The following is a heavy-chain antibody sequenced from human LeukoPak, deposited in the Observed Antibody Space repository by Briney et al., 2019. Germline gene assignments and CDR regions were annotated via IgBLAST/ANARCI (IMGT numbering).Heavy chain of an antibody. CDR3: ARDVPRTSGP. CDR2: IDGNGRTT. V-gene: IGHV3-74*01. J-gene: IGHJ5*02. Sequence: GGSLRLSCAASGFTFSSEWMHWVRQAPGRGLVWISHIDGNGRTTNYGDSVRGRFTVSRDNAKNTLYLQMNSLRAEDTAVYYCARDVPRTSGPWGQGTLVTVSS. CDR1: GFTFSSEW. D-gene: IGHD3-10*01.